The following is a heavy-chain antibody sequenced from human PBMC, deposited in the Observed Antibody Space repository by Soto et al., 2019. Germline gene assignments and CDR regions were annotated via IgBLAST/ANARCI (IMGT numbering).Heavy chain of an antibody. CDR1: GFTFSNAW. CDR3: TTTFDFWSGYSTPRPDY. D-gene: IGHD3-3*01. Sequence: PGGSLRLSCAASGFTFSNAWMNWVRQAPGKGLEWVGRIKSKTDGGTTDYAAPVKGRFTISRDDSKNTLYLQMNSLKTEDTAVYYCTTTFDFWSGYSTPRPDYWGQGTLVTVSS. CDR2: IKSKTDGGTT. V-gene: IGHV3-15*07. J-gene: IGHJ4*02.